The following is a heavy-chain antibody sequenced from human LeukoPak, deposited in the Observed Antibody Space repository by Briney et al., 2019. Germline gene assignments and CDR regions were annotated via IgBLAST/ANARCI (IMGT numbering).Heavy chain of an antibody. J-gene: IGHJ3*02. Sequence: GGSLRLSCAASGFTISSHAMHWVRQAPGKGLEWGAVISYDGSNTYYADSVKGRFTISRDNSKNTLYMQMNRLRAEDTAVYYCARDRRKGWDYYDSFRAFAIWGQGTLVTVSA. CDR3: ARDRRKGWDYYDSFRAFAI. D-gene: IGHD3-22*01. CDR1: GFTISSHA. CDR2: ISYDGSNT. V-gene: IGHV3-30-3*01.